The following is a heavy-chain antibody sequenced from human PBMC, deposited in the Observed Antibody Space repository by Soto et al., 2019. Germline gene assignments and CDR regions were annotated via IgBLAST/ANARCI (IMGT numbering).Heavy chain of an antibody. Sequence: QMQLVQSGPEVKKPGTSVKVSCKASGFTFTSSAVQWVRQARGQRLEWIGWIVVGSGNTNYAQKFQERVTITRDMSTRTAYMELSSLRSEDTAVYYCAAVDYDILTGYYYYYGMDVWGQGTTVTVSS. D-gene: IGHD3-9*01. CDR1: GFTFTSSA. CDR3: AAVDYDILTGYYYYYGMDV. CDR2: IVVGSGNT. V-gene: IGHV1-58*01. J-gene: IGHJ6*02.